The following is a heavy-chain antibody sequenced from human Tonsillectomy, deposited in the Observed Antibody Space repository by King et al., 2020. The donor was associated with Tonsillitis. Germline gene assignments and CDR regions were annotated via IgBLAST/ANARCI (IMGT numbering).Heavy chain of an antibody. CDR2: IYGGGTSA. Sequence: VQLVESGGGLVLPGGSLRLSCSASGFTFSAYAMSWVRQAPGKALEWVSVIYGGGTSAFYTDSVKGRFTISRDDSKNTLHLQMNSLRADDTAVYYCVKDLWAAGANSWGQGILVTVSS. CDR1: GFTFSAYA. D-gene: IGHD1-26*01. J-gene: IGHJ5*02. V-gene: IGHV3-23*03. CDR3: VKDLWAAGANS.